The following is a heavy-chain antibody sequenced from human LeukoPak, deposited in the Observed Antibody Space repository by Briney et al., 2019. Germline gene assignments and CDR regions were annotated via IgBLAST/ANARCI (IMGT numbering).Heavy chain of an antibody. D-gene: IGHD6-13*01. J-gene: IGHJ5*02. Sequence: SETLSLICTVSGGSISSYYWSWIRQPAGKGLEWIGRIYTSGSTNYNPSLKSRVTMSVDTSKKQFSLKLSSVNAADTAVYYCGRDVGAAAGTVWFDPWGQGTLVTVSS. CDR2: IYTSGST. CDR3: GRDVGAAAGTVWFDP. V-gene: IGHV4-4*07. CDR1: GGSISSYY.